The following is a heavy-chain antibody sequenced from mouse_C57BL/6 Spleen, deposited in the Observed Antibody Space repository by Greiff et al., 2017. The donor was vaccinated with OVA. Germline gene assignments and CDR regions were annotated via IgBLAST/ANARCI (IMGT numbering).Heavy chain of an antibody. Sequence: VQLQQSGAELVRPGTSVKVSCKASGYAFTNYLIEWVKQRPGQGLEWIGVINPGSGGTNYNEKFKGKATLTADKSSSTAYMQLSSLTSEDSAVYFCARDAGNYGYYAMDYWGQGTSVTVSS. D-gene: IGHD2-1*01. CDR1: GYAFTNYL. V-gene: IGHV1-54*01. CDR2: INPGSGGT. J-gene: IGHJ4*01. CDR3: ARDAGNYGYYAMDY.